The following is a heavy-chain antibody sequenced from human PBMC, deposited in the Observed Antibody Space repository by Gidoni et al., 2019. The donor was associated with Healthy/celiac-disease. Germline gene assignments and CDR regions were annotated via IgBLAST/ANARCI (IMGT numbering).Heavy chain of an antibody. J-gene: IGHJ2*01. CDR1: GFTFTSSA. CDR3: AAWDYYDSSGYYWYFDL. Sequence: QMQLVQSGPEVKKPGPSVKVSCKASGFTFTSSAMQWVRQARGQRLEWIGWIVVGSGNTNYAQKFQERVTITRDMSTSTAYMELSSLRSEDTAVYYCAAWDYYDSSGYYWYFDLWGRGTLVTVSS. CDR2: IVVGSGNT. V-gene: IGHV1-58*02. D-gene: IGHD3-22*01.